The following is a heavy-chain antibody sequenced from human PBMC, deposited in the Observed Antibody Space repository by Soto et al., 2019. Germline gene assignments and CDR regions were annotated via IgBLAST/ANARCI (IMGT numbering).Heavy chain of an antibody. CDR1: GFTFATYA. J-gene: IGHJ4*02. CDR2: VSRSVGST. D-gene: IGHD3-10*01. CDR3: AAYYYGAGTYPAY. Sequence: PGGSLRLSCSASGFTFATYAMNWVRQAPGEGLEWVSAVSRSVGSTYYADSVKGRFTISRDNSKNTLFLQMNSLRAEDTAVYYCAAYYYGAGTYPAYWGQGTLVTVSS. V-gene: IGHV3-23*01.